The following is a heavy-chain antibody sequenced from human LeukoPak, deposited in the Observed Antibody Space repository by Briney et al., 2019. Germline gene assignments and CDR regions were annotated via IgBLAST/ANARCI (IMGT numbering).Heavy chain of an antibody. D-gene: IGHD3-22*01. CDR1: GGSFSGYY. CDR3: ARHYYGSSGYYYLHES. CDR2: INHSGST. Sequence: PSETLSLTCAVYGGSFSGYYWSWIRQPPGKGLEWIGEINHSGSTNYNPSLKSRVTISVDTSKNQFSLKLSSVTAADTAVYYCARHYYGSSGYYYLHESRGQGTLVTVSS. J-gene: IGHJ4*02. V-gene: IGHV4-34*01.